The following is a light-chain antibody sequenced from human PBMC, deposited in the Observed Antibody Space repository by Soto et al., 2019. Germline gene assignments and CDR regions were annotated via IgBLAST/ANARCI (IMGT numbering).Light chain of an antibody. CDR2: DVI. Sequence: SVLTPPRSVSWSPGQSVTVSCIGTSSDVGGYNSVSWYQEHPGKAPQLMIYDVIKRPSGVPDRFSGSKSGNTASLTISGLLAEDEADYYCCSYVGSYSYVFGTGTKGTVL. CDR1: SSDVGGYNS. J-gene: IGLJ1*01. V-gene: IGLV2-11*01. CDR3: CSYVGSYSYV.